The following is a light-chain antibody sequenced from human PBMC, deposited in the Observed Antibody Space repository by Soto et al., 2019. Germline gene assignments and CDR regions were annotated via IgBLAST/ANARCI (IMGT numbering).Light chain of an antibody. CDR3: QQYGSSHT. Sequence: EIVLTQSPGTLSLSPGERATLSCRASQSVSSSYLAWYQQKPGQAPRLLIYGASSRATGIPDRFSGSGSGKDFTLTISSLEPDDFAVYYCQQYGSSHTFGQGTKLEIK. CDR1: QSVSSSY. J-gene: IGKJ2*01. V-gene: IGKV3-20*01. CDR2: GAS.